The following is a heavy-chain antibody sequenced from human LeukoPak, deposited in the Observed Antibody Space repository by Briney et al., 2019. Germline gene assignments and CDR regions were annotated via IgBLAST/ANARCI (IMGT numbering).Heavy chain of an antibody. V-gene: IGHV3-7*03. J-gene: IGHJ6*02. Sequence: GGSLRLSCAASGFALSSHWMTWVRQVPGRGPEWVANVNRDGSETYYLDSVKGRFTISKDNAKNSLYLQMNSLRAEDTALYHCARNNGVDVWGQGTTVIVSS. CDR1: GFALSSHW. CDR2: VNRDGSET. CDR3: ARNNGVDV.